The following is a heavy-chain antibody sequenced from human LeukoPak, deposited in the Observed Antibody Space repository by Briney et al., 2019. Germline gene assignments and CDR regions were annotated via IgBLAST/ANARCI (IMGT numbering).Heavy chain of an antibody. V-gene: IGHV1-24*01. Sequence: ASVKVSCKVSGYTLTELSTHWVRQAPGKGLEWMGGFDPEDGETIYAQKFQGRVTMTEDTSTDTAYMELSSLRSEDTAVYYCARDGSITIFGVVHSYFDYWGQGTLVTVSS. CDR3: ARDGSITIFGVVHSYFDY. J-gene: IGHJ4*02. CDR1: GYTLTELS. D-gene: IGHD3-3*01. CDR2: FDPEDGET.